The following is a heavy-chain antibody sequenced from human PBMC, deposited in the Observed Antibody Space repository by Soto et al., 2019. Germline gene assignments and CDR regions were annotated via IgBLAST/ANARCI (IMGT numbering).Heavy chain of an antibody. D-gene: IGHD3-10*01. V-gene: IGHV4-59*08. CDR3: AGRSSGTYGSFDY. CDR1: GGSISSYY. CDR2: IHHSGST. J-gene: IGHJ4*02. Sequence: QVQLQESGPGLVKPSETLSLTCIVSGGSISSYYWSWIRQPPGKGLEWIGQIHHSGSTNYSPSLRSRFALSVGTSKDQFSLKLNSVTAADTAVYYCAGRSSGTYGSFDYWGQGTLVGVSS.